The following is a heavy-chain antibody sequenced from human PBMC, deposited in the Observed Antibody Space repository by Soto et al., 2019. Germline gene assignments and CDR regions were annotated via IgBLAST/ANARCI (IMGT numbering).Heavy chain of an antibody. V-gene: IGHV3-72*01. CDR3: ARVGIAVAGGFDY. CDR2: TRNKANSYTT. D-gene: IGHD6-19*01. CDR1: GFTFSDHY. Sequence: EVQLVESGGGLVQPGGSLRLSCAASGFTFSDHYMDWVRQAPGKGLEWVGRTRNKANSYTTEYAASVKGRFTISRDDSKNSLYLQMNSLKNEDTAVYYCARVGIAVAGGFDYWGQGTLVTVSS. J-gene: IGHJ4*02.